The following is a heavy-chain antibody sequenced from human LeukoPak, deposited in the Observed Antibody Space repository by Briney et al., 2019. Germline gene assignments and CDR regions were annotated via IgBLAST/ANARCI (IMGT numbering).Heavy chain of an antibody. V-gene: IGHV3-53*01. J-gene: IGHJ4*02. CDR3: AKEGGLGYCSTTSCAFAH. Sequence: PGGSLRLSCAGSGFSVSDNYTTWVRQAPGKGLEWVSVTYSGGTTYYADSVEGRYTISRDNSKNTLYLQMNSLRTEDTAVYYCAKEGGLGYCSTTSCAFAHWGRGTLVTVSS. D-gene: IGHD2-2*01. CDR1: GFSVSDNY. CDR2: TYSGGTT.